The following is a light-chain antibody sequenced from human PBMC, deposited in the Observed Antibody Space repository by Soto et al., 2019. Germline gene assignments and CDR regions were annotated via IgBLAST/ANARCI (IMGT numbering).Light chain of an antibody. V-gene: IGKV3-15*01. CDR2: GAS. Sequence: EIVTTQAPATLSVSPGERATLSCSASQSVSSNLAWYQQKPGQAPRLLIYGASTRATGIPARFSGSGSGTEFTLTISSLQSEDFAVYYCQQYNKWPLTFGGGIKVDIK. CDR3: QQYNKWPLT. J-gene: IGKJ4*01. CDR1: QSVSSN.